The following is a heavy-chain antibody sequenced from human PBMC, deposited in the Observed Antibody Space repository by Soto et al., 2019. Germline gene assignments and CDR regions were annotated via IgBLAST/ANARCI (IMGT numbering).Heavy chain of an antibody. V-gene: IGHV4-59*01. CDR2: IHYSGST. CDR3: ARMIRSYYYGVDV. Sequence: QVQLQESGPGLVKPSETLSLTCTVSGGSISSYYWSWIRQPPGKGLEWIGHIHYSGSTNYHPSLESRVTISVDTSKNQLSLNLSSVTAADTAVYYCARMIRSYYYGVDVWGQGTTVTVSS. D-gene: IGHD3-22*01. J-gene: IGHJ6*02. CDR1: GGSISSYY.